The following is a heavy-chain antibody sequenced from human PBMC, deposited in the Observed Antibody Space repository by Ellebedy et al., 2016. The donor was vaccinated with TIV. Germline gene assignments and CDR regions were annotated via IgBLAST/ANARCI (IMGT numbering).Heavy chain of an antibody. Sequence: GESLKISXKGSGFDFRHNPMNWVRQAPGKGLEWVANIKQDGSEKYYVDSVKGRFTISRDNSKNTVSLEMSSLRAEDTAVYYCARGGYYDSNGYARCEYWGQGTLVTVSS. CDR3: ARGGYYDSNGYARCEY. V-gene: IGHV3-7*01. D-gene: IGHD3-22*01. CDR2: IKQDGSEK. CDR1: GFDFRHNP. J-gene: IGHJ4*02.